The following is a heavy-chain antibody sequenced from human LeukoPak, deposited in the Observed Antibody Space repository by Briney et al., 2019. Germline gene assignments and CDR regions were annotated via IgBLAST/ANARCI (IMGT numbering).Heavy chain of an antibody. J-gene: IGHJ6*02. CDR2: IYTSGST. CDR1: GDSISSYY. Sequence: SETLSLTCTVSGDSISSYYWSWIRQPAGKGLEWIGRIYTSGSTNYNPSLKSRVTMSVDTSKNQFSLKLSSVTAADTAVYYCAREYYYDSSGYYNYYYYGMDVWGQGTTVTVSS. D-gene: IGHD3-22*01. V-gene: IGHV4-4*07. CDR3: AREYYYDSSGYYNYYYYGMDV.